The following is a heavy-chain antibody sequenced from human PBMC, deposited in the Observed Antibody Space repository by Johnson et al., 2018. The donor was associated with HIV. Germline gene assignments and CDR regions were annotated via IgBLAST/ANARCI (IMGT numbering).Heavy chain of an antibody. D-gene: IGHD3-16*02. CDR3: ARDLVSLEDACDI. CDR1: GFTVSSNY. CDR2: IYSGGST. Sequence: VQLVESGGGLVQPGGSLRLSCAASGFTVSSNYMSWVRQAPGKGLEWVSVIYSGGSTYYADSVKGRFTISRDNSKNTLYLQMNSLRAEDTAVYYCARDLVSLEDACDIWGQGTMVTVSS. J-gene: IGHJ3*02. V-gene: IGHV3-66*01.